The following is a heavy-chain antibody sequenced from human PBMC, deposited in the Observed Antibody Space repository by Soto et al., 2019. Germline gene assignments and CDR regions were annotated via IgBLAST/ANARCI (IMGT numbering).Heavy chain of an antibody. CDR3: ARVGAGVGAYFDY. J-gene: IGHJ4*02. V-gene: IGHV3-21*01. Sequence: GGSLRLSCAASGFTFSSYSMNWVRQAPGKGLEWVSSISSSSSYIYYADSVKGRFTISRDNAKNSLYLQMNSLRAEDTAVYYCARVGAGVGAYFDYWGQGTLVTVSS. D-gene: IGHD1-26*01. CDR2: ISSSSSYI. CDR1: GFTFSSYS.